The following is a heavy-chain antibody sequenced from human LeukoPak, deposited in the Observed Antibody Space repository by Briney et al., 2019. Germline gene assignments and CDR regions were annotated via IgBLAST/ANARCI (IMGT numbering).Heavy chain of an antibody. D-gene: IGHD2-21*02. Sequence: PGGSLRLSCAASGFTVSSNYMSWVRQAPGKGLEWVSVIYSGGSTYYADSVKGRFTISRDNSKNTLYLQMNSLRAEDTVVYYCARECGGGDCYYALDAFDIWGQGTMVTVSS. J-gene: IGHJ3*02. CDR1: GFTVSSNY. CDR3: ARECGGGDCYYALDAFDI. CDR2: IYSGGST. V-gene: IGHV3-66*01.